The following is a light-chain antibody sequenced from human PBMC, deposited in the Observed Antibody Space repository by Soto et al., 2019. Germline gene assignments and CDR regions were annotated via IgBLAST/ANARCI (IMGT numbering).Light chain of an antibody. CDR1: SSNIGNNY. CDR3: ATWDTLSGVV. J-gene: IGLJ2*01. CDR2: DND. V-gene: IGLV1-51*01. Sequence: QAVVTQPPSVSAAPGQKVTISCSGSSSNIGNNYLSWYQQLPGTAPKLLIYDNDKRPSGIPDRFSGSKSGTSATLGITGLQTGDEADYYCATWDTLSGVVFGGGTKLTVL.